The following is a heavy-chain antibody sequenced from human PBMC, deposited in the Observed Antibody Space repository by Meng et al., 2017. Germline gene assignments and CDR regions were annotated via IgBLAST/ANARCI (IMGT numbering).Heavy chain of an antibody. J-gene: IGHJ6*02. Sequence: ASVKVSCKASGYTFTGYYMHWVRQAPGQGLEWMGWINPNSGGTNYAQKFQGRVTMTRDTSISTAYMGLSRLRSDDTAVYYCAREGYCSGGSCYGYGMDVWGQGTTVTVSS. CDR1: GYTFTGYY. V-gene: IGHV1-2*02. CDR2: INPNSGGT. D-gene: IGHD2-15*01. CDR3: AREGYCSGGSCYGYGMDV.